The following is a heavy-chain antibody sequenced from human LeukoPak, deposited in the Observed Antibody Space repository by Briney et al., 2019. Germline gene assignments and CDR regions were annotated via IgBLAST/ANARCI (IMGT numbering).Heavy chain of an antibody. V-gene: IGHV3-48*04. CDR1: GFTFSSYS. D-gene: IGHD6-13*01. CDR3: ARDGGSSWYFDY. CDR2: ISSSGNTT. Sequence: GGSLRLSCAASGFTFSSYSMNWVRQAPGKGLEWVSYISSSGNTTYHADSVKGRFTISRDNAKNSLYLQMSSLRAEDTAVYYCARDGGSSWYFDYWGQGTLVTVSS. J-gene: IGHJ4*02.